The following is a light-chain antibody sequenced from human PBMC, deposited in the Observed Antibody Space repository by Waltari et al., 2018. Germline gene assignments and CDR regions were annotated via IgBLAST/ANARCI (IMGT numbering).Light chain of an antibody. V-gene: IGKV1-5*03. CDR1: QSVGTW. CDR3: QQYSSFST. J-gene: IGKJ2*01. CDR2: MAS. Sequence: DIQMTQLPSTLSASVGDRVTISCRASQSVGTWLAWYQQKPGKAPKLLIYMASSLESGVPSRFSGSGSGTEFTLTISSLQPDDFATYSCQQYSSFSTFGQGTKV.